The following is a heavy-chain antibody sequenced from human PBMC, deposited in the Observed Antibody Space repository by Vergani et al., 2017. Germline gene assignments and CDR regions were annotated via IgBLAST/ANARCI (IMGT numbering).Heavy chain of an antibody. D-gene: IGHD1-1*01. CDR2: IWHDGGNK. Sequence: QVQLVESGGGVVQPGRSLRLSCVMSGFTVTNYAIFWVRQAPGKGLEWVSVIWHDGGNKHSADSVAGRFAISRDDSKKTVYLEMTNLRAEDTALYYCVRDRYEGTSPYNGRLLGHWGQGTRVTVSS. V-gene: IGHV3-33*01. J-gene: IGHJ4*02. CDR3: VRDRYEGTSPYNGRLLGH. CDR1: GFTVTNYA.